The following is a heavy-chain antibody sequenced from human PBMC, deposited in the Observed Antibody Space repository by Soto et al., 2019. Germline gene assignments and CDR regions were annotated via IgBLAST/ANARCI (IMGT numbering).Heavy chain of an antibody. V-gene: IGHV1-3*01. Sequence: ASVKVSCKASGYTFTSYAMHWVRQAPGQRLEWMGWINAGNGNTKYSQKFQGRVTITGDTSASTAYMELSSLRSEDTAVYYCARDNYYDSSGYYRTYYFDYWGQGTLVTVSS. J-gene: IGHJ4*02. CDR1: GYTFTSYA. D-gene: IGHD3-22*01. CDR3: ARDNYYDSSGYYRTYYFDY. CDR2: INAGNGNT.